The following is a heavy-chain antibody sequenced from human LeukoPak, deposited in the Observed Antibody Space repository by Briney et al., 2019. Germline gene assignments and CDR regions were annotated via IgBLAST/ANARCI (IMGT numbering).Heavy chain of an antibody. J-gene: IGHJ4*02. CDR2: ISNDGTYK. Sequence: GGSLRLSCAASGFTFSSYSMNWVRQAPGKGLEWVAVISNDGTYKYYADSVRGRFTISRDNSKDTLYLQMNSLRAEDTAVYYCAKDHQRAKSWVREIDYWGQGTLVTV. D-gene: IGHD6-25*01. CDR3: AKDHQRAKSWVREIDY. V-gene: IGHV3-30*18. CDR1: GFTFSSYS.